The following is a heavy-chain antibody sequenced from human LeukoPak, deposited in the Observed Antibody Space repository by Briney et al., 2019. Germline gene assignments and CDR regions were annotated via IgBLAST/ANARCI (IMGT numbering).Heavy chain of an antibody. CDR2: IYPGDSDT. J-gene: IGHJ4*02. V-gene: IGHV5-51*01. CDR1: GYSFSSYW. CDR3: ARRHYYYDRSGFYYYFDT. D-gene: IGHD3-22*01. Sequence: GESLKISCQGSGYSFSSYWIAWVRQMPGKGLEWMGIIYPGDSDTRYSPSFQGQVTISTDKSISTAYLQWSSLKASDTAMYYCARRHYYYDRSGFYYYFDTWGQGTQVTVTS.